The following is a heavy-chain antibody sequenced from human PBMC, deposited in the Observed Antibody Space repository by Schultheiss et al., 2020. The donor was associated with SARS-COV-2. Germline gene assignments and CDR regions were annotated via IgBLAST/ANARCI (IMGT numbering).Heavy chain of an antibody. V-gene: IGHV4-59*08. D-gene: IGHD1-26*01. CDR1: GDSISTYY. J-gene: IGHJ4*02. Sequence: SQTLSLTCTVSGDSISTYYWSWIRQPPGKGLEYIGYIYYTGTTNYNPSFKSRVTISLDTSTNNLSLKLSSVTAADTAVYYCARRSYYGIFDYWGQGTLVTVSS. CDR2: IYYTGTT. CDR3: ARRSYYGIFDY.